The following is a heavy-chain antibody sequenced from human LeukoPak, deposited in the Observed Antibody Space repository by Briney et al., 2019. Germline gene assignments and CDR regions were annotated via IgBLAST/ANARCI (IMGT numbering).Heavy chain of an antibody. CDR2: IHYDGNKK. Sequence: GGSLRLSCAASGFTFSSYAMSWVRQAPGKGLEWVAFIHYDGNKKYYADSVKGRFTVSRDNSKTTVYLQMSDLRGEDTAVYYCTKAKGQSWLFSHYWGRGTLVTVSS. D-gene: IGHD3-22*01. CDR3: TKAKGQSWLFSHY. V-gene: IGHV3-30*02. J-gene: IGHJ4*02. CDR1: GFTFSSYA.